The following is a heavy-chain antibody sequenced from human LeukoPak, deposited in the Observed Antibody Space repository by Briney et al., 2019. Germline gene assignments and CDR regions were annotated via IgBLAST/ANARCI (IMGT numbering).Heavy chain of an antibody. CDR1: GGSISSYY. CDR3: ARVDRGYCSSTSCSYFDY. J-gene: IGHJ4*02. V-gene: IGHV4-59*01. Sequence: SETLSLTCTVSGGSISSYYWSWIRQPPGKGLEWIGYIYYSGSTNYNPSLKSRVTISVDTSKNQFSLKLSSVTAADTAVYYCARVDRGYCSSTSCSYFDYWGQGTLVTVSS. D-gene: IGHD2-2*01. CDR2: IYYSGST.